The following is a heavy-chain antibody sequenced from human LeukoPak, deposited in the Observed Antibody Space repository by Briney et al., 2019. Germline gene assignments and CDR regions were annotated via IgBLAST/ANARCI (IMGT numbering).Heavy chain of an antibody. Sequence: KASETLSLTCTVSGGSISSGGHLWSWIRQYPGTGLEWIGYISYSGSTYYNPSLKSRVTISVHTSKNQFSLKLSSVTAVDTAIYYCARVLEVLPGYDSARAFDIWGQGTMVTVST. D-gene: IGHD6-19*01. V-gene: IGHV4-31*03. J-gene: IGHJ3*02. CDR2: ISYSGST. CDR1: GGSISSGGHL. CDR3: ARVLEVLPGYDSARAFDI.